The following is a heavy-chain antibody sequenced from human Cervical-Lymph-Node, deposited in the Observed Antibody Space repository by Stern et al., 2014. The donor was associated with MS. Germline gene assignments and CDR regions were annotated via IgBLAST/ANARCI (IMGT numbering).Heavy chain of an antibody. Sequence: VQLVQSGAEVKKTGESLKISCKGSGHSFSSSWIGWVRQLPGKGLEWMGIIYPGDSDTRYSPSFQGQVTLSHDNSISTTYLQWSSLKASDTAIYYCATHDGRPDWGQGTLVTVSS. V-gene: IGHV5-51*03. CDR2: IYPGDSDT. J-gene: IGHJ4*02. CDR1: GHSFSSSW. CDR3: ATHDGRPD. D-gene: IGHD5-24*01.